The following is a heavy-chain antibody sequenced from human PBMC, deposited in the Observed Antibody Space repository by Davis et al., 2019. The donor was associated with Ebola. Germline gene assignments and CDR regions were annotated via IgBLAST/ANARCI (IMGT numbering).Heavy chain of an antibody. Sequence: GESLKISCAASGFTFSSYSMNWVRQAPGKGLEWVSSISSSSSYIYYADSVKGRFTISRDNAKNSLYLQMNSLRAEDTAVYYCARASGFAYYYYGMDVWGQGTTVTVSS. V-gene: IGHV3-21*04. CDR2: ISSSSSYI. D-gene: IGHD5-12*01. CDR1: GFTFSSYS. CDR3: ARASGFAYYYYGMDV. J-gene: IGHJ6*02.